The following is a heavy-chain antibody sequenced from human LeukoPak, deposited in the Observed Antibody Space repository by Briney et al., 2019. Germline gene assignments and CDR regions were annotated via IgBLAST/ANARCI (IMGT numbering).Heavy chain of an antibody. CDR1: GFTLSSYT. V-gene: IGHV3-21*01. D-gene: IGHD6-6*01. CDR3: AKVEYSSSFPDY. CDR2: ISSSSSYI. Sequence: PGGSLRLSCAASGFTLSSYTMNWVRQAPGKGLEWVSSISSSSSYIYYADSVKGRFTISRDNAKNSLYLQMNSLRAEDTAVYYCAKVEYSSSFPDYWGQGTLVTVSS. J-gene: IGHJ4*02.